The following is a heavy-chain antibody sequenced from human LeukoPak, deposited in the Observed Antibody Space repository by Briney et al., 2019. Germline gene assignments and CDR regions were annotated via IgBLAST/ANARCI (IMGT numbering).Heavy chain of an antibody. CDR3: ARARTYYYYYMDV. CDR2: IYYSGST. V-gene: IGHV4-38-2*02. CDR1: GDSISSGYY. Sequence: SETLSLTCTVSGDSISSGYYWGWIRQPPGKGLEWIGSIYYSGSTYYNPSLKSRVTISVDTSKNQFSLKLSSVTAADTAVYYCARARTYYYYYMDVWGKGTTVTVSS. J-gene: IGHJ6*03. D-gene: IGHD1-1*01.